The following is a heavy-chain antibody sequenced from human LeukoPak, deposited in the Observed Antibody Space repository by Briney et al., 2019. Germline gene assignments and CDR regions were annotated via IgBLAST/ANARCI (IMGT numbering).Heavy chain of an antibody. V-gene: IGHV4-39*01. Sequence: PSETLSLTCTVSGGSISRSSYYWGWIRQPPGKGLECIGTIYYSGSTYYNPSLKSRVTISVDTSKNQFSLKLSSVTAADTAVYYCARMTTANWFDPWGQGILVTVSS. D-gene: IGHD1-14*01. CDR2: IYYSGST. CDR1: GGSISRSSYY. J-gene: IGHJ5*02. CDR3: ARMTTANWFDP.